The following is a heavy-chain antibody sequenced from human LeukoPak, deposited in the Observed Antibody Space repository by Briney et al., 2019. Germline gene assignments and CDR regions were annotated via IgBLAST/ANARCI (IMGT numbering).Heavy chain of an antibody. V-gene: IGHV4-59*08. CDR3: ARHRLIVAGTGTFDY. J-gene: IGHJ4*02. CDR2: ISHSGST. D-gene: IGHD6-13*01. CDR1: GDSISSYY. Sequence: SETLSLTCTVSGDSISSYYWSWTRQTPGKGLEWIGFISHSGSTNYNPSLKSRVTISADTSKNQFSLNLSSVTAADTAMYYCARHRLIVAGTGTFDYWGQGTLVTVSS.